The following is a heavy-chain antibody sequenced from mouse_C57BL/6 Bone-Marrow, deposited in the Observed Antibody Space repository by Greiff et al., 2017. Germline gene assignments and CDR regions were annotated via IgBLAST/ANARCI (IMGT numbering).Heavy chain of an antibody. CDR3: AREGFYY. CDR1: GFTFSSYG. CDR2: ISSGGSYT. Sequence: EVKLVESGGDLVKPGGSLKLSCAASGFTFSSYGMSWVRQTPDKRLEWVATISSGGSYTYYPDSVKGRFTISRDNAKNTLYLQMSSLKSEDTAMYYCAREGFYYWGQGTTLTVSS. V-gene: IGHV5-6*02. J-gene: IGHJ2*01.